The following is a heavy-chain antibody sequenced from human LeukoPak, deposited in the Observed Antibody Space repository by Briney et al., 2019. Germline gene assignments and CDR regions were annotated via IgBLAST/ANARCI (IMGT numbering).Heavy chain of an antibody. V-gene: IGHV4-34*01. CDR1: GGPFSGYF. Sequence: SGTLSLTCAVSGGPFSGYFWSWIRQSSGKGLEWIGEIHNSGTTNYNPSLNSRVTISEDTSKNQFYLNLSSVTAADTAVYYCARRYYYNLGSFPFDFWGQGTLVTVSS. CDR3: ARRYYYNLGSFPFDF. CDR2: IHNSGTT. J-gene: IGHJ4*02. D-gene: IGHD3-10*01.